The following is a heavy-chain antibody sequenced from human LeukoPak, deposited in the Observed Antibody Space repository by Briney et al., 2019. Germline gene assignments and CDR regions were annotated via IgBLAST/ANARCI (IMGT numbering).Heavy chain of an antibody. CDR2: INHSGST. Sequence: SETLSLTCAVYGGSFSDYYWSWIRQPPGKGLEWIGEINHSGSTNYNPSLKSRVTISVDTSKNQFSLKLSSVTAADTAVYYCARGRGAARRDYYYYYGMDVWGQGTTVTVSS. J-gene: IGHJ6*02. CDR3: ARGRGAARRDYYYYYGMDV. CDR1: GGSFSDYY. V-gene: IGHV4-34*01. D-gene: IGHD6-6*01.